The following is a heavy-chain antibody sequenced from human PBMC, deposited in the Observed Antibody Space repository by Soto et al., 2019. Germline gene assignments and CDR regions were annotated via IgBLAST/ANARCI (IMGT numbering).Heavy chain of an antibody. D-gene: IGHD3-10*01. CDR3: GTTGAGRAANAIDV. J-gene: IGHJ6*02. CDR1: GFPFRTYC. V-gene: IGHV3-30*03. Sequence: RLSCAASGFPFRTYCRDRMRQAQGKGLEWVGVISYGGSKKYYADSVKGRVTISRDNSKHTLSLQTTSLRAEDTGVYYCGTTGAGRAANAIDVWGQGTMVTVSS. CDR2: ISYGGSKK.